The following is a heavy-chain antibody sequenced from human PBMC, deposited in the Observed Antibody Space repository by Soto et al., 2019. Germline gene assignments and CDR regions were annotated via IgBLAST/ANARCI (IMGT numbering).Heavy chain of an antibody. CDR1: GGSISSGGYY. V-gene: IGHV4-31*03. D-gene: IGHD3-10*01. CDR2: IYYSGST. J-gene: IGHJ4*02. Sequence: PSETLSLTCTVSGGSISSGGYYWSWIRQHPGKGLEWIGYIYYSGSTYYNPSLESRVTISVDTSKNQFSLKLSSVTAADTAVYYCARVPLYGSGSYYNDYWGQGTLVTVSS. CDR3: ARVPLYGSGSYYNDY.